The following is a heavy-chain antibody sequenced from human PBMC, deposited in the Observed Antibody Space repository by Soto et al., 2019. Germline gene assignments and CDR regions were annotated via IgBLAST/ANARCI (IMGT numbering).Heavy chain of an antibody. CDR1: GYTFTSYG. CDR3: AGDNVSESDY. D-gene: IGHD2-8*01. J-gene: IGHJ4*02. V-gene: IGHV1-18*01. Sequence: QVQLEQSGSEVKKPGASVKVSCKASGYTFTSYGISWVRQAPGQGLEWMGWISAYIGNTDYAQKLQGRVTMTTETSTRTAYMELRSLRSDDTAVYYCAGDNVSESDYWGQGTLVTVSS. CDR2: ISAYIGNT.